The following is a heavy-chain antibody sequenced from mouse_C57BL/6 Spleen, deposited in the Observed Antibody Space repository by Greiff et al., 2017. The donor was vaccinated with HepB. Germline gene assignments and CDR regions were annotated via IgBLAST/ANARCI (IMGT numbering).Heavy chain of an antibody. CDR1: GYTFTSYW. D-gene: IGHD3-2*02. CDR3: AREGGSAQATLFDY. CDR2: IDPSDSYT. J-gene: IGHJ2*01. Sequence: VQLQQPGAELVRPGTSVKLSCKASGYTFTSYWMHWVKQRPGQGLEWIGVIDPSDSYTNYNQKFKGKATLTVDTSSSTAYMQLSSLTSEDSAVYYWAREGGSAQATLFDYWGQGTTLTVSS. V-gene: IGHV1-59*01.